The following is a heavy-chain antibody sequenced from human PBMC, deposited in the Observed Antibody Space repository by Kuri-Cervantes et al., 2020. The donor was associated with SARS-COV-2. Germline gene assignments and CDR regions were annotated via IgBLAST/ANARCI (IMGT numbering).Heavy chain of an antibody. V-gene: IGHV3-23*01. J-gene: IGHJ4*02. CDR3: AKDPYDFWSGYYLYYFDY. CDR2: ISGSGGST. Sequence: GGSLRLSCAASGFTFSSYAMSWVRQAPGKGLEWVSAISGSGGSTYYADSVKGRFTIARHNSKNTLYLQMNSLRAEDTAVSYCAKDPYDFWSGYYLYYFDYWGQGTLVTVSS. CDR1: GFTFSSYA. D-gene: IGHD3-3*01.